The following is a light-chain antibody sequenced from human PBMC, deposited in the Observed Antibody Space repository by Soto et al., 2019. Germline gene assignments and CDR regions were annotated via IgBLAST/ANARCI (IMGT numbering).Light chain of an antibody. Sequence: EIVMTQSPATLSVSPGERATLSCRASQSVSSNLAWYQQKPGQAPRLLIYGASRRATGIPDRFRGRGSGTEFTLTISSLQSEDFGVYYCQQYDDWPLTFGGGTKVEI. CDR2: GAS. V-gene: IGKV3-15*01. CDR3: QQYDDWPLT. CDR1: QSVSSN. J-gene: IGKJ4*01.